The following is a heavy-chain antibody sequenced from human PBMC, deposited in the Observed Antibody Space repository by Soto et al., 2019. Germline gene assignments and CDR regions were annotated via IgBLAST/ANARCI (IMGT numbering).Heavy chain of an antibody. CDR1: GGSISSSSYY. Sequence: SETLSLTCTVSGGSISSSSYYWGWIRQPPGKGLEWIGSIYYSGSTYYNPSLKSRVTISVDTSKNQFSLKLSSVTAADTAVYYCARQVVRYFDWKEDAWFDPWGQGTLVTVSS. J-gene: IGHJ5*02. CDR2: IYYSGST. V-gene: IGHV4-39*01. CDR3: ARQVVRYFDWKEDAWFDP. D-gene: IGHD3-9*01.